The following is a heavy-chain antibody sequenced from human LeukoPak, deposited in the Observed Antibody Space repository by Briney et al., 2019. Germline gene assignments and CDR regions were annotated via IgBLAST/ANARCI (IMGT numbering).Heavy chain of an antibody. V-gene: IGHV3-13*01. J-gene: IGHJ4*02. D-gene: IGHD6-19*01. CDR1: GFTFSSYD. CDR2: IGTAGDT. CDR3: ARAMYSSGWRFDY. Sequence: PGGSLRLSCAASGFTFSSYDMHWVRQATGKGLEWVSAIGTAGDTYYPGSVKGRFTISRENAKNSLYLQMNSLRAWDTAVYYCARAMYSSGWRFDYWGQGTLVTVSS.